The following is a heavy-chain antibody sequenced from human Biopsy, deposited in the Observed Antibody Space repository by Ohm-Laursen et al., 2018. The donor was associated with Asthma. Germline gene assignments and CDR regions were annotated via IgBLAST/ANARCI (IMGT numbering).Heavy chain of an antibody. V-gene: IGHV1-3*04. CDR2: INTGNGNT. CDR1: GYTFINYA. CDR3: ARTYYDFLTGQVNDALAM. Sequence: ASVKVSCKASGYTFINYAIHWVRQAPGQRLEWMGWINTGNGNTKYSQKFQGRVTISRDTSASTAYMDLSSLRSEDTAVYYCARTYYDFLTGQVNDALAMWGQGTVVTVSS. D-gene: IGHD3-9*01. J-gene: IGHJ3*02.